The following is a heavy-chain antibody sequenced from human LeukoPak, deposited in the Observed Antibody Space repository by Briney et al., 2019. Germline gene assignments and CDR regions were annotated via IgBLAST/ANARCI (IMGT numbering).Heavy chain of an antibody. CDR3: ARDGRGSSIGGG. V-gene: IGHV3-66*01. CDR2: IYSGGDI. J-gene: IGHJ4*02. Sequence: QTGGSLRLSCAASGFTVGDNYMMWVRQAPGKGLEWVSLIYSGGDIKYADAVKGRFTISRDSSKNTLYLQMNSLRVDDTAVYYCARDGRGSSIGGGWGQGTLVIVS. D-gene: IGHD3-10*01. CDR1: GFTVGDNY.